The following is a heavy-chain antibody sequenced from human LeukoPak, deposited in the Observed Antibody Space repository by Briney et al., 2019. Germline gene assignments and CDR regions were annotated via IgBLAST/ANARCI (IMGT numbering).Heavy chain of an antibody. D-gene: IGHD6-19*01. CDR2: ISGSGNTM. Sequence: GSLRLSCAASGFTFINYGMNWVRQAPGKGLEWISYISGSGNTMYYADSVKGRFTISRDNPKNSLYLQMNSLRAEDTGIYFCARDQASVADSVDYWGQGTLVTVSS. CDR1: GFTFINYG. J-gene: IGHJ4*02. V-gene: IGHV3-48*03. CDR3: ARDQASVADSVDY.